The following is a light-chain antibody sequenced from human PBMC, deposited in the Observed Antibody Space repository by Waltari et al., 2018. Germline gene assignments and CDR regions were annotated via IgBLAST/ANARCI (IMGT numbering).Light chain of an antibody. J-gene: IGLJ2*01. CDR1: SSDVGSYNY. CDR3: SSYSRSAFL. CDR2: DVS. Sequence: QPALPQPASVSGSPGQSITISCTGTSSDVGSYNYVSWYQQYPGRAPNLMIYDVSSRPSGVSNRFSGSKSGNTASLTISGLQPEDEATYYCSSYSRSAFLFGGGTKLTVL. V-gene: IGLV2-14*03.